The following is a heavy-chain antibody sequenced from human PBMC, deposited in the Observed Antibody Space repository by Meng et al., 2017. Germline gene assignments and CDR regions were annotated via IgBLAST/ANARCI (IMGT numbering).Heavy chain of an antibody. CDR3: AGDLETTKKLIGYCSGGSCYVEKHDAFDI. V-gene: IGHV3-21*01. CDR1: GFTFSSYS. Sequence: GESLKISCAASGFTFSSYSMNWVRQAPGKGLEWVSSISSSSSYIYYADSVKGRFTISRDNAKNSLYLQMHSLRAENTAVYYCAGDLETTKKLIGYCSGGSCYVEKHDAFDIWGQGTMVTVSS. CDR2: ISSSSSYI. J-gene: IGHJ3*02. D-gene: IGHD2-15*01.